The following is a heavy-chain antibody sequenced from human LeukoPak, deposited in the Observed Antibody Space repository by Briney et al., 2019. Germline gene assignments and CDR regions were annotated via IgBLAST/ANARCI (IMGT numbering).Heavy chain of an antibody. CDR3: ARDYSRWFDP. V-gene: IGHV4-61*02. J-gene: IGHJ5*02. D-gene: IGHD4-11*01. CDR2: IYTSGST. Sequence: SETLSLTCTVSGGSISSGSYYWSWIRQPAGKGLEWIGRIYTSGSTNYNPSLKSRVTISVDTSKNQFSLKLSSVTVADTAVYYCARDYSRWFDPWGQGTLVTVSS. CDR1: GGSISSGSYY.